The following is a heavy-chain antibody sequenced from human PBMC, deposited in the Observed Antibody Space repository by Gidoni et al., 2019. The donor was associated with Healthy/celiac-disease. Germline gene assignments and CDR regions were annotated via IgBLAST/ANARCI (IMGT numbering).Heavy chain of an antibody. CDR1: GYTFTSYY. V-gene: IGHV1-46*01. J-gene: IGHJ4*02. D-gene: IGHD6-19*01. CDR2: INPSGGST. Sequence: QVQLVQSGAEVKKPGASVKVSCKASGYTFTSYYMHWVRPAPGQGLEWMGIINPSGGSTSYAQKFQGRVTMTRDTSTSTVYMELSSLRSEDTAVYYCAISSIIAVAGLDYWGQGTLVTVSS. CDR3: AISSIIAVAGLDY.